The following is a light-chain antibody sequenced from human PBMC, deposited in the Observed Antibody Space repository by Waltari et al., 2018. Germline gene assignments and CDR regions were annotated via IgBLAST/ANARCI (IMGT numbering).Light chain of an antibody. J-gene: IGLJ3*02. CDR2: GVS. V-gene: IGLV2-23*02. CDR3: CSYAGSSTWV. Sequence: QSALTQPASVSGSPGQSITISCTGTSSDVGGYNYVSWYQQHPGKAPKLMIYGVSKRPSGVSNRFSGSKSGNTASLTISGLQAEDEADYYCCSYAGSSTWVFGGGTKLTVL. CDR1: SSDVGGYNY.